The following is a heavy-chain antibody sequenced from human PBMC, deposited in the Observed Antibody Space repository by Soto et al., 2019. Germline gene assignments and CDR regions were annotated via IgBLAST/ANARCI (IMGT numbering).Heavy chain of an antibody. CDR3: ARSALPAAINNWFDP. CDR2: IIPFFGTA. CDR1: GGIFSSYG. V-gene: IGHV1-69*06. J-gene: IGHJ5*02. Sequence: QVQLVQSGAEVRKPGSSVKVSCKASGGIFSSYGISWVRQASGQGLEWMGGIIPFFGTANYAQKFQARVTITADKSTSTAYMELSSLRSEDTAVYYCARSALPAAINNWFDPWGQGTLVTVSS. D-gene: IGHD2-2*01.